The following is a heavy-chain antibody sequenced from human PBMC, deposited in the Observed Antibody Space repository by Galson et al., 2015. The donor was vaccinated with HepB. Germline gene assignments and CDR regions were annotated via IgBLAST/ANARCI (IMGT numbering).Heavy chain of an antibody. V-gene: IGHV1-69*13. CDR3: AGGTDYDSAYYDGMDV. CDR2: IIPKFGNT. J-gene: IGHJ6*02. D-gene: IGHD4-17*01. CDR1: GCTFSSHA. Sequence: SVKVSCKASGCTFSSHAISWVRQAPGQGLEWMGGIIPKFGNTNYAQNFQGRVTITADESTSTAYIELSSLRPEDTALYYCAGGTDYDSAYYDGMDVWGRGTTVTVSS.